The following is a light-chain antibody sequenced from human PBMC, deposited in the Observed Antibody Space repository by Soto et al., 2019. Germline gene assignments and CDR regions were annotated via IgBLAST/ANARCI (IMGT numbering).Light chain of an antibody. CDR2: EVI. CDR3: SSYAGSNNPV. J-gene: IGLJ2*01. V-gene: IGLV2-8*01. CDR1: SSDVGGYNY. Sequence: QSALTQPPSASGSPGQSVTISCTGTSSDVGGYNYVSWYQQYPGKAPKLMIYEVIKRPSGVPDRFSGSKSGNTASLTVSGLQAEDEADYYCSSYAGSNNPVFGGGTKLTVL.